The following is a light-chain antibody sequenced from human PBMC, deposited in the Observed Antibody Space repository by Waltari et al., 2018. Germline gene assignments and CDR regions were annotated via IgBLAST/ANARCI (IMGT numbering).Light chain of an antibody. V-gene: IGLV2-14*03. Sequence: QSALTQPASVSGSPGQSITISCTGTSSDIGGYNYVSWYQQVQGKAPKLMIYDVSNRPSGFSSRFAGSKSGNTASLTISGLQAEDEADYFCSSYMDSSTLELFGGGTSLTVL. J-gene: IGLJ2*01. CDR3: SSYMDSSTLEL. CDR2: DVS. CDR1: SSDIGGYNY.